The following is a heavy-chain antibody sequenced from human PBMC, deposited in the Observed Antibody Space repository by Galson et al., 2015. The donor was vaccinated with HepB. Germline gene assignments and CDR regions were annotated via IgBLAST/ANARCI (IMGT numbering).Heavy chain of an antibody. J-gene: IGHJ4*02. V-gene: IGHV3-53*01. CDR2: IYSGGST. CDR1: GFTVSGRY. D-gene: IGHD1-1*01. Sequence: SLRLSCAASGFTVSGRYMSWVRQAPEKGLEWVSIIYSGGSTYYVDSVKGRFTISRDSTKNTLSLQMNSLRAEDTAVYYCVVPTTGSYGRFDNWGQGTLVTVSS. CDR3: VVPTTGSYGRFDN.